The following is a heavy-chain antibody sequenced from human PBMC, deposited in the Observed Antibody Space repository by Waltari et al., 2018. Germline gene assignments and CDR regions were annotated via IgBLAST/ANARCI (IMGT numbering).Heavy chain of an antibody. D-gene: IGHD6-19*01. J-gene: IGHJ3*02. CDR1: GYTFTSYY. Sequence: QVQLVQSGAEVKKPGASVKVSCKASGYTFTSYYMHWVRQAPGQGREWMGIINPSGGSTSYAQKVQGRVTMTRDTSTSTVYMELSSLRSEDTAVYYCARGGLSSGWDSQSGDAFDIWGQGTMVTVSS. CDR3: ARGGLSSGWDSQSGDAFDI. CDR2: INPSGGST. V-gene: IGHV1-46*01.